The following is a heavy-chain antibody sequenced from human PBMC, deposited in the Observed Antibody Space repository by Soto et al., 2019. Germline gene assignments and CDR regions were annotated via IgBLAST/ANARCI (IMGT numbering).Heavy chain of an antibody. CDR1: GGTFSGYA. CDR3: ARASKSITIFGVVPNYGMDV. CDR2: IIPIFGTA. D-gene: IGHD3-3*01. V-gene: IGHV1-69*13. J-gene: IGHJ6*02. Sequence: GAPVKVSCKASGGTFSGYAISWVRQAPGQGLEWMGGIIPIFGTANYAQKFQGRVTITADESTSTAYMELSSLRSEDTAVYYCARASKSITIFGVVPNYGMDVWGQGTTVTVSS.